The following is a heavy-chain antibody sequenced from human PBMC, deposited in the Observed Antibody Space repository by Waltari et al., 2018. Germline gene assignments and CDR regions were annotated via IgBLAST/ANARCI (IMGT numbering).Heavy chain of an antibody. CDR3: ARQSSSASFFDS. Sequence: QVQLQESGPGLVKPSETLSLTCTVSGGSISNYYWSWVRQSPGKGLEWIGYIYYSGSTNNNPSRKSRVAISIDMSKKQFSLKLSSVTAADTAVYYCARQSSSASFFDSWGQGTLVTVSS. J-gene: IGHJ4*02. CDR1: GGSISNYY. CDR2: IYYSGST. V-gene: IGHV4-59*01. D-gene: IGHD6-6*01.